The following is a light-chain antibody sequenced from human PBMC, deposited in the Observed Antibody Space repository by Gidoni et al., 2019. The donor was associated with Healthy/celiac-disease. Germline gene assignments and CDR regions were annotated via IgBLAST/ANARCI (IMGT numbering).Light chain of an antibody. Sequence: DIQMTQSPSSLSASVGDRVTITCRASQSISSYLNWYQQKPGKAPKLLIYAASSLQSGVPSRFSGSVSWTDFTLTISSLQPEDFATYYCQQSYSTPWTFGQGTKVEIK. J-gene: IGKJ1*01. CDR1: QSISSY. V-gene: IGKV1-39*01. CDR2: AAS. CDR3: QQSYSTPWT.